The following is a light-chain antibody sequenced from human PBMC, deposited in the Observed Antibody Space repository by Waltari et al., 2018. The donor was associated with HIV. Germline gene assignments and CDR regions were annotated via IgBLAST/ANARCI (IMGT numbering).Light chain of an antibody. CDR2: GVS. V-gene: IGLV2-14*01. Sequence: QSALTQPTSVSGSPGQSITISCTGTRSDIGGYAYFAWYQQHPGKAPKLLIYGVSSRPSGVSNRFSGSRSGNTASLTISGLQADDEAHYYCSAYTTYSPLAVFGGGTKLTVL. CDR1: RSDIGGYAY. CDR3: SAYTTYSPLAV. J-gene: IGLJ2*01.